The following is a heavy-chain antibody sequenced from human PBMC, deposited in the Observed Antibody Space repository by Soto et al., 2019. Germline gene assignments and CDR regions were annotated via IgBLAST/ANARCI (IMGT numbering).Heavy chain of an antibody. J-gene: IGHJ4*02. Sequence: PGGSLRLSCAASGFTFSSYAMSWVRQAPGKGLEWVSAISGSGGSTYYADSVKGRFTISRDNSKNTLYLQMNGLRAEDTAVYYCAKDSIQLWFGPDYWGQGTLVTVSS. CDR2: ISGSGGST. D-gene: IGHD3-10*01. CDR1: GFTFSSYA. V-gene: IGHV3-23*01. CDR3: AKDSIQLWFGPDY.